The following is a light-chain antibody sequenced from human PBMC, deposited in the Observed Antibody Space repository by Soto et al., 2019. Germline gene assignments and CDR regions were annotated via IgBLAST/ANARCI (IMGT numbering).Light chain of an antibody. CDR1: ESVSSNY. V-gene: IGKV3-20*01. CDR2: GAS. Sequence: DIVLTQSPGTLSLSPGERATLSCRATESVSSNYLAWYQQKPGQAPRVLIYGASIRATGIPDRFSGSGSGTDFTLAISRLEPEDFAVYYCQQYGSSPWTFGQGTKVDIK. J-gene: IGKJ1*01. CDR3: QQYGSSPWT.